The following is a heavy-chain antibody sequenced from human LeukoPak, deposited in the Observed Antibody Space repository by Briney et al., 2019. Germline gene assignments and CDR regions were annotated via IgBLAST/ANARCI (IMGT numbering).Heavy chain of an antibody. CDR2: ISGSGGST. CDR3: AKDRLYCSSTSCFFDY. J-gene: IGHJ4*02. D-gene: IGHD2-2*01. CDR1: GLTFSSYA. V-gene: IGHV3-23*01. Sequence: PGGSLRLSCAASGLTFSSYAMSWVRQTPGKGLEWVSAISGSGGSTYYADSVKGRFTISRDNSKSTLYLQINSLRAEDTAVYYCAKDRLYCSSTSCFFDYWGQGTLGTVSS.